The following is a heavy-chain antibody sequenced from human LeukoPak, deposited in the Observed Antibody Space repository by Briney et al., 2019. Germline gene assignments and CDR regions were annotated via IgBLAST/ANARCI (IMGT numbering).Heavy chain of an antibody. J-gene: IGHJ6*02. CDR1: GFXFSTYA. CDR2: ISSSGGRT. V-gene: IGHV3-64*01. Sequence: GGSLRLSCAASGFXFSTYAIHWVRQAPGKGLEYVSAISSSGGRTYYANSVKDRFTISRDISTNTLYLQMGSLRAEDTAVYYCARDQPARPPIIHHYDGVDVWGQGTTVTVSS. CDR3: ARDQPARPPIIHHYDGVDV. D-gene: IGHD6-6*01.